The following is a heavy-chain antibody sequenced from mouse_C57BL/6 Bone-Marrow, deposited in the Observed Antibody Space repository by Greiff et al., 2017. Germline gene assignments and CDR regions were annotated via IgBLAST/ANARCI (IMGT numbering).Heavy chain of an antibody. V-gene: IGHV6-3*01. Sequence: EVQLVESGGGLVQPGGSMKLSCVASGFTFSHYWMNWVRQSPEKGLEWVAQIRLKSDNYATHYAESVKGRFTISRDDSKSSVYLQMNNLRAEDTGIYYCTDGDSNYVFAYWGQGTLVTVSA. D-gene: IGHD2-5*01. CDR2: IRLKSDNYAT. CDR1: GFTFSHYW. CDR3: TDGDSNYVFAY. J-gene: IGHJ3*01.